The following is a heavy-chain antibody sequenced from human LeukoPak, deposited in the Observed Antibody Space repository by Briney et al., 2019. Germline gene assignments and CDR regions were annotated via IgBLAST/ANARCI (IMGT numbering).Heavy chain of an antibody. CDR2: LYHSGST. D-gene: IGHD4-17*01. J-gene: IGHJ4*02. CDR1: DSSISSGYF. Sequence: SETLSLTCAVSDSSISSGYFWGWIRQPPGKGLEWIGTLYHSGSTYYNPSLKSRVAISLDTSRTQFSLKLSSVTAADTALYYCATLLSDYGAHYFDSWGQGVLVTVSS. CDR3: ATLLSDYGAHYFDS. V-gene: IGHV4-38-2*01.